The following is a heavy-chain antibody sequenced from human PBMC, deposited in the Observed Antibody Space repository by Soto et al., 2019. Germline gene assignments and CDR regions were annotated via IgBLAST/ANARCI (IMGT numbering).Heavy chain of an antibody. J-gene: IGHJ4*02. D-gene: IGHD2-21*02. V-gene: IGHV4-30-4*01. CDR3: ARNRVTQSAY. Sequence: QVQLQESGPGRVKPSQTLSLTCTVSGGSISSGDYYWSWIRQPPGKGLEWIGYIFYSGSTYYNPTLNSRVTMSVDTSYSQFSLKLSSVTAAGTAVDYCARNRVTQSAYWGQGTLVTVSS. CDR1: GGSISSGDYY. CDR2: IFYSGST.